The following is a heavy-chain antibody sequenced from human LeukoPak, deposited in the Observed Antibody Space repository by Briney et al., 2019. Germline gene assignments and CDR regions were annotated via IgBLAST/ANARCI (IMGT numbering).Heavy chain of an antibody. J-gene: IGHJ4*02. CDR1: GFTFSTYA. CDR3: AKHRHSAFGNYFDY. D-gene: IGHD3-3*01. V-gene: IGHV3-23*01. Sequence: GGSLRLSCAASGFTFSTYAMSWVRQAPGKGLEWVSCIHDSGYTFYADSVKGRFTISRDNSKDTLYLQMNSLRADDTAVYYCAKHRHSAFGNYFDYWGQGTLVTVSS. CDR2: IHDSGYT.